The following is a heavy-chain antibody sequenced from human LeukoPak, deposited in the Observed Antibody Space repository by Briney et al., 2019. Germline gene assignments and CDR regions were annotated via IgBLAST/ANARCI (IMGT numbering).Heavy chain of an antibody. D-gene: IGHD6-19*01. CDR2: VSGSGGST. CDR1: GFTFSSYA. CDR3: AKGLSSGWNLKGSDY. V-gene: IGHV3-23*01. Sequence: PGGSLRLSCAASGFTFSSYAMSSARHAPGRGREWASSVSGSGGSTYYADSVKGRFTISRDNSKNTLYLQMNSLRAEDTGVYYCAKGLSSGWNLKGSDYWGQGTLVTVSS. J-gene: IGHJ4*02.